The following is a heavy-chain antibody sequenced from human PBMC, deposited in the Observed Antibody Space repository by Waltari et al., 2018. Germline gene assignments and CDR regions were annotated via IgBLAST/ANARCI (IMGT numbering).Heavy chain of an antibody. J-gene: IGHJ4*02. Sequence: QVQLQASGPGLVKPSETLSLTCTVPGCSIRSYYWSWIRQPPGKEVEWIGYIYYSGSTNYHPSLQSGVTIPVSTSKNESSLKLSAVTAADTAGYYCARGGGSGLYYFDYWGQGTLVTVSS. CDR3: ARGGGSGLYYFDY. CDR1: GCSIRSYY. CDR2: IYYSGST. V-gene: IGHV4-59*01. D-gene: IGHD3-16*01.